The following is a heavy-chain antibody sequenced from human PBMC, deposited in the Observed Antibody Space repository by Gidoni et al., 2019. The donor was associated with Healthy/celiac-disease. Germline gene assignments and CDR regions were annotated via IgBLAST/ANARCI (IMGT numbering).Heavy chain of an antibody. D-gene: IGHD2-15*01. J-gene: IGHJ4*02. Sequence: QLPLQESGPGLVKPSETLSLTCTVSGGSISSSSYYWGWIRQPPGTGLEWIGSIYYGGSTYYNPSLKSRVTISVDTSKNQCSLKLSSVTAADTAVYYCARRDCSGGSCYLDWGQGTLVTVSS. CDR3: ARRDCSGGSCYLD. V-gene: IGHV4-39*01. CDR1: GGSISSSSYY. CDR2: IYYGGST.